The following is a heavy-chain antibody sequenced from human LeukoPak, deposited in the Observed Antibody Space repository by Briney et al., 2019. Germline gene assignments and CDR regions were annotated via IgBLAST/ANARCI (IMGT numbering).Heavy chain of an antibody. J-gene: IGHJ4*02. CDR2: IKTKTDGGTT. CDR1: GFTFTNAW. CDR3: TTAATY. V-gene: IGHV3-15*01. Sequence: PGGSLRLSCAAPGFTFTNAWMSWVRQAPGKGLEWVGRIKTKTDGGTTDYAAPVEGRFTILREDSKNTLYLQMNSLKTEDTAVYYCTTAATYWGQGTLVTVSS.